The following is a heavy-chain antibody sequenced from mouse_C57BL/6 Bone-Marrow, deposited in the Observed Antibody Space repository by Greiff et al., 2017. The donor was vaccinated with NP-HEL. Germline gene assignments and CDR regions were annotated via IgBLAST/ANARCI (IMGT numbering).Heavy chain of an antibody. Sequence: EVHLVESGGGLVKPGGSLKLSCAASGFTFSDYGMHWVRQAPEKGLEWVAYISSGSSTIYYADTVKGRFTISRDNAKDTLFLQMTSLRSEDTAMYYCAKWLLRAMDYWGQGTSVTVSS. CDR2: ISSGSSTI. CDR1: GFTFSDYG. V-gene: IGHV5-17*01. CDR3: AKWLLRAMDY. J-gene: IGHJ4*01. D-gene: IGHD2-3*01.